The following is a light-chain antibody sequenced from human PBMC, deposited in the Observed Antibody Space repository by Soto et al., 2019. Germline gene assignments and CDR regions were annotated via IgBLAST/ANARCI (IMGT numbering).Light chain of an antibody. CDR2: EVS. CDR3: KSYAGSNTYV. V-gene: IGLV2-14*01. J-gene: IGLJ1*01. Sequence: QSALTQPASVSGSPGQSITISCTGTSIDVGAYNLVSWYQHHPDKAPKLMISEVSNRPSGVSDRFSGSKSGNTASLTVSGLQAADEADYFCKSYAGSNTYVFGSGTKVTVL. CDR1: SIDVGAYNL.